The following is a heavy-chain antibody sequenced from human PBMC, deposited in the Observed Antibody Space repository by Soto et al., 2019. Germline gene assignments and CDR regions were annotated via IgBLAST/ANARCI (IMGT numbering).Heavy chain of an antibody. Sequence: PSETLSLTCTVSGGSISSSSYYWGWIRQPPGKGLEWIGSIYYSGSTYYNPPLKSRVTISVDTSKNQFSLKLSSVTAADTAVYYCASGEGTAIFGNYYYYMDVWGKGTTVTVSS. D-gene: IGHD3-3*01. V-gene: IGHV4-39*01. CDR3: ASGEGTAIFGNYYYYMDV. CDR2: IYYSGST. CDR1: GGSISSSSYY. J-gene: IGHJ6*03.